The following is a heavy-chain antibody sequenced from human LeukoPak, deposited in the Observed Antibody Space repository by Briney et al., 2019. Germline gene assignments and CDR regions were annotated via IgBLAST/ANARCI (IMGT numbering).Heavy chain of an antibody. CDR3: ARAPAATGTIDY. CDR2: INHSGIT. D-gene: IGHD6-13*01. Sequence: SETLSLTCAVYGGSFSGYYWSWIRQPPGKGLEWIGEINHSGITSYNPSLKSRVTISVDTSKKHFSLKLSSVTAADTAVYYCARAPAATGTIDYWGQGTLVTVSS. J-gene: IGHJ4*02. CDR1: GGSFSGYY. V-gene: IGHV4-34*01.